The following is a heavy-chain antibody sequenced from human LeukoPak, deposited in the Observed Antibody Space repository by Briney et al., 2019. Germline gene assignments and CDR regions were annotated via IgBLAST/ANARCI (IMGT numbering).Heavy chain of an antibody. J-gene: IGHJ3*02. CDR2: IIPIFGTA. Sequence: ASVKVSCKASGGTFSSYAISWVRQAPGQGLEWMGGIIPIFGTANYAQKFQGRVTITTDESTSTAYMELSSLRSEDTAVYYCARRMITFGGVIVIHTPGAFDTWGQGTMVTVSS. V-gene: IGHV1-69*05. D-gene: IGHD3-16*02. CDR3: ARRMITFGGVIVIHTPGAFDT. CDR1: GGTFSSYA.